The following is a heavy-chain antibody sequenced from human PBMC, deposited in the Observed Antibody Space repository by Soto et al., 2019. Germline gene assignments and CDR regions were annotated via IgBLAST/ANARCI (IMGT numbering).Heavy chain of an antibody. CDR2: ITDNGGDA. CDR3: ARGSTESYPGSRIFDF. V-gene: IGHV3-23*01. D-gene: IGHD3-10*01. J-gene: IGHJ4*02. CDR1: GLTFGSRA. Sequence: EVQLLESGGDLKQPGGSLRLSCVASGLTFGSRAMSWVRQAPGEGLQWVATITDNGGDAKYADSVRGRFVISRDNFKKTLNLQMTSLTAEDSAMYFCARGSTESYPGSRIFDFWGRGTLVTVSS.